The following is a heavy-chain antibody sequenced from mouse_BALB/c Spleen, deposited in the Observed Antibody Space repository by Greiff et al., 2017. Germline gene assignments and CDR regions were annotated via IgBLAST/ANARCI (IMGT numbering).Heavy chain of an antibody. V-gene: IGHV1-15*01. Sequence: VQLQQSGAELVRPGASVTLSCKASGYTFTDYEMHWVKQTPVHGLEWIGAIDPETGGTAYNQKFKGKATLTADKSSSTAYMELRSLTSEDSAVYYWTRDGNYPAWFAYWGQGTLVTVSA. CDR1: GYTFTDYE. D-gene: IGHD2-1*01. CDR2: IDPETGGT. CDR3: TRDGNYPAWFAY. J-gene: IGHJ3*01.